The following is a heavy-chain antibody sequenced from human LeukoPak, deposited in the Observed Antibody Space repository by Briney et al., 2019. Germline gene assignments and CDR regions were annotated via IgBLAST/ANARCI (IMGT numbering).Heavy chain of an antibody. J-gene: IGHJ3*02. CDR3: ARYDYVWGSYRSRAFDI. V-gene: IGHV4-34*01. CDR2: INHSGST. Sequence: SETLSLTCAVYGGSFSGYYWSWIRQPPGKGLEWIGEINHSGSTNYNPSLKSRVTISVDTSKNQFSLKLSSVTAADTAVYYCARYDYVWGSYRSRAFDIWGQGTMVTVSS. CDR1: GGSFSGYY. D-gene: IGHD3-16*02.